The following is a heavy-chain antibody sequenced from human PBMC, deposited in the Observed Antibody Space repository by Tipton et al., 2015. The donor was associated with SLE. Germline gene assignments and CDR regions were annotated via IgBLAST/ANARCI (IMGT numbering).Heavy chain of an antibody. J-gene: IGHJ4*02. CDR3: SMSLDY. V-gene: IGHV3-9*01. CDR2: ISWNGDTI. CDR1: GFTFGNYA. Sequence: SLRLSCAASGFTFGNYAMHWVRQAPGKGLEWVSSISWNGDTIKYAGSVRGRFTISRDSAENSVYLQMNSLRDEDTAVYYCSMSLDYWGQGILIPVSS.